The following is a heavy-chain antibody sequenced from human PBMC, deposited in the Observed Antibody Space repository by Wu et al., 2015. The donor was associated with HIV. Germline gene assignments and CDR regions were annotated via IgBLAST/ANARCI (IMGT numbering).Heavy chain of an antibody. CDR1: GFVFNTYG. CDR2: ISAYNGHT. D-gene: IGHD6-19*01. Sequence: QVQLVQSGDEVKKPGASVKVSCKTSGFVFNTYGIGWVRQAPGQGLEWMGWISAYNGHTNYAQKFQDRITMTTDTSTRTAYMELRTLRFDDTAVYYCAREQDTRGNSGWQTFDYWGQGTLVTVSS. CDR3: AREQDTRGNSGWQTFDY. V-gene: IGHV1-18*04. J-gene: IGHJ4*02.